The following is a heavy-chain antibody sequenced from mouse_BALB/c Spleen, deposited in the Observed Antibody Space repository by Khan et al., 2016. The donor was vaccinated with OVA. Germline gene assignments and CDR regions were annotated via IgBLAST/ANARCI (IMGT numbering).Heavy chain of an antibody. CDR2: INPHIGET. D-gene: IGHD1-1*01. CDR3: ARKNGSDFDY. J-gene: IGHJ2*01. V-gene: IGHV1-20*02. Sequence: VQLQQSGPELVKPGASVKISCKASGYSFTGYFMNWVMQSHGKSLEWIGRINPHIGETFYNQKFVGKATLTVDESSSTAHMELRRLASEDSAVYFCARKNGSDFDYWGQGTTLTVSS. CDR1: GYSFTGYF.